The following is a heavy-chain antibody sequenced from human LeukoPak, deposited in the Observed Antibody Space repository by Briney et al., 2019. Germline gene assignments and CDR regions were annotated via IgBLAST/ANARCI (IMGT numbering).Heavy chain of an antibody. CDR3: ARVNYYGSGGYYWWFDP. CDR1: GGSFSGYY. D-gene: IGHD3-22*01. V-gene: IGHV4-34*01. CDR2: INHSGST. J-gene: IGHJ5*02. Sequence: SETLSLTCAVYGGSFSGYYWSWIRQPPGKGLEWIGEINHSGSTNYNPSLKSRVTTSVDPSKNQVSLKLTPVTAADTAVYYCARVNYYGSGGYYWWFDPWGQGTLVTVSS.